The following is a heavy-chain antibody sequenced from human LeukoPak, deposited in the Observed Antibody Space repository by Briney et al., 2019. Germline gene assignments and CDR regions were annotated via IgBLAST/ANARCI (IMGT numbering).Heavy chain of an antibody. CDR1: GVTFSSYS. CDR2: ISSSSSYI. CDR3: ARTAESGSYSGMDV. D-gene: IGHD3-10*01. J-gene: IGHJ6*02. V-gene: IGHV3-21*01. Sequence: GGSLRLSCAASGVTFSSYSMNWVRQAPGKGLEWVSSISSSSSYIYYADSVKGRFTISRDNAKNSLYLQMNSLRAEDTAVYYCARTAESGSYSGMDVWGQGTTVTVS.